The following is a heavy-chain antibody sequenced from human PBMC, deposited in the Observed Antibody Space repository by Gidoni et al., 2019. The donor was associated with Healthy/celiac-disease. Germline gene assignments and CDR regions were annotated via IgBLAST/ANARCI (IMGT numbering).Heavy chain of an antibody. D-gene: IGHD6-19*01. J-gene: IGHJ4*02. CDR3: ASGQYSSGWGFDY. CDR2: SSGSGGST. V-gene: IGHV3-23*01. CDR1: GPTFSSYA. Sequence: EVQLLESGGGLVQPGGSLRLSCAASGPTFSSYAMSWVRQAPGKGLEWVSASSGSGGSTYYADSVKGRFTIARDNSKNTLYLQMNSLRAEDTAVYYCASGQYSSGWGFDYWGQGTLVTVSS.